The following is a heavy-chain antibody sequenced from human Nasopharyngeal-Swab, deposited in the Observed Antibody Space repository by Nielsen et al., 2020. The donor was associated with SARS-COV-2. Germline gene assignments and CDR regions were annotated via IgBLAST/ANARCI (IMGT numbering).Heavy chain of an antibody. J-gene: IGHJ6*02. CDR3: ARGPGLRYFDWFSYGMDV. D-gene: IGHD3-9*01. Sequence: ETLSLTCAASGFTVSSNYMSWVRQAPGKGLEWVSVIYSGGSTYYADSVKGRFTISRDNSKNTLYLQMNSLRAEDTAVYYCARGPGLRYFDWFSYGMDVWGQGTTVTVSS. CDR2: IYSGGST. V-gene: IGHV3-53*01. CDR1: GFTVSSNY.